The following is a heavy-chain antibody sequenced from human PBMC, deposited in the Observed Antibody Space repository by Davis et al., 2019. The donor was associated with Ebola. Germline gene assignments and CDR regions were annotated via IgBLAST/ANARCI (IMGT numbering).Heavy chain of an antibody. CDR3: ERNSPMVATFDY. J-gene: IGHJ4*02. Sequence: GGSLRLSCAASGFTFDDYAMHWVRQVPGKGLEWVSGINLDSSSRVYVDSAKGRFTISRDNAKNSLYLQMNSLRAEDTAVYYCERNSPMVATFDYWGQGTLVTVSS. D-gene: IGHD2-15*01. V-gene: IGHV3-9*01. CDR1: GFTFDDYA. CDR2: INLDSSSR.